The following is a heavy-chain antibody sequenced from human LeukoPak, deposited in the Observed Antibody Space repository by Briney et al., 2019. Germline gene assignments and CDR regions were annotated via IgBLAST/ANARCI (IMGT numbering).Heavy chain of an antibody. Sequence: GGSLRLSCAASGFTFSSYAMSWVRLAPGKGLEWVSALSGSGGNTYYADSVEGRFTISRDNSKNTLYLQMNSLGAQDTAVYYCARPATGYCSSAGCHWDSWGQGTLVTVSS. J-gene: IGHJ4*02. CDR2: LSGSGGNT. CDR1: GFTFSSYA. CDR3: ARPATGYCSSAGCHWDS. V-gene: IGHV3-23*01. D-gene: IGHD2-2*01.